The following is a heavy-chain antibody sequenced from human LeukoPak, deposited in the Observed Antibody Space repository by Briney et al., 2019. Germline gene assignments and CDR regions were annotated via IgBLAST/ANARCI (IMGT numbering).Heavy chain of an antibody. J-gene: IGHJ4*02. V-gene: IGHV1-69*13. CDR2: IIPIFGTA. Sequence: ASVKVSCKASGYTFTGYYMHWVRQAPGQELEWMGGIIPIFGTANYAQKFQGRVTITADESTSTAYMELSSLRSEDTAVYYCARGGNAYYYDSSGYYFDYWGQGTLVTVSS. CDR3: ARGGNAYYYDSSGYYFDY. CDR1: GYTFTGYY. D-gene: IGHD3-22*01.